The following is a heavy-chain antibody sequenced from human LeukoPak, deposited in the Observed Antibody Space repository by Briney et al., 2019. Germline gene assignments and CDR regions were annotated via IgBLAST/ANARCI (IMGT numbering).Heavy chain of an antibody. CDR2: INTSGNT. J-gene: IGHJ4*02. CDR3: ARAGGVKTAALDLDY. CDR1: GGSISSGSYY. V-gene: IGHV4-61*02. D-gene: IGHD6-25*01. Sequence: SQTLSLTCVSGGSISSGSYYWTWIRQPAGKGLEWIGRINTSGNTNYNPSLKSRVTISVDTSKNQFSLKLTSVTTADTAVYYCARAGGVKTAALDLDYWGQGTLVTVSS.